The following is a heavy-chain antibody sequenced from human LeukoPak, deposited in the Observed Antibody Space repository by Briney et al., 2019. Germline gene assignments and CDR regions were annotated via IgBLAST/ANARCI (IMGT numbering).Heavy chain of an antibody. CDR2: IYPGDSDT. Sequence: GESLKISCKGSGYSLTNYWIGWVRQMPGKGLEWMGIIYPGDSDTRYSPSFQGQVTISADESISTAYLQWSSLKTSDTAMYYCASPTMGSYYYYGMDVWGQGTTVTVSS. D-gene: IGHD3-10*01. CDR1: GYSLTNYW. V-gene: IGHV5-51*01. J-gene: IGHJ6*02. CDR3: ASPTMGSYYYYGMDV.